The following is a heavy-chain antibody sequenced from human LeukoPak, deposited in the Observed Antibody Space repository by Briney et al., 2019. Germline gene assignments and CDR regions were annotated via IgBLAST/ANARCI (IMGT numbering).Heavy chain of an antibody. J-gene: IGHJ3*01. CDR1: GFTFTYYW. Sequence: PGGSLRLSCAASGFTFTYYWMSWVRQAPGKGLEWVANINQDDTQKYYVDSVKGRFAISKDNAKNSLFLQMTSLRAEDTAMYYCARWKPRSDALDVWGKGTMVMVSS. CDR2: INQDDTQK. V-gene: IGHV3-7*01. D-gene: IGHD1-1*01. CDR3: ARWKPRSDALDV.